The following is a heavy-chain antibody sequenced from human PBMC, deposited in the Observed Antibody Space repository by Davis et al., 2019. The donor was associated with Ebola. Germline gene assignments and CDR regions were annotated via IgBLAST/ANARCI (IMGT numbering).Heavy chain of an antibody. CDR2: SDSRGGTI. Sequence: GRSLRLSCTASGVTFSGYYMSCILQAPGKWLEWVSYSDSRGGTIYYADSVKGRFTISRDNAKNSLYLQMNSLRAEDTAVYYCARVNNYYDTSGYYNYYYYYGMDVWGTGTTVTVSS. CDR3: ARVNNYYDTSGYYNYYYYYGMDV. J-gene: IGHJ6*04. CDR1: GVTFSGYY. D-gene: IGHD3-22*01. V-gene: IGHV3-11*01.